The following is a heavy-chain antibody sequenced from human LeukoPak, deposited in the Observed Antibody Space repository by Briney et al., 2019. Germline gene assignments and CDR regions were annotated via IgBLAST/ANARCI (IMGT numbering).Heavy chain of an antibody. CDR1: GFTFTGYY. D-gene: IGHD1-14*01. Sequence: ASVKVSFKTSGFTFTGYYMHWVRQAPGQGLEWMGWIHPNSGGTDYAQKFQGRVTMARDTSIRTVYMELSRLRPDDTAVYYCVRVMGRNYIPNPRDAFEIWGQGTVVTVSS. CDR2: IHPNSGGT. J-gene: IGHJ3*02. V-gene: IGHV1-2*02. CDR3: VRVMGRNYIPNPRDAFEI.